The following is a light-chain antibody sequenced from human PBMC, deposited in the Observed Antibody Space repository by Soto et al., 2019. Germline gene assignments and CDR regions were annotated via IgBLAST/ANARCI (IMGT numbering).Light chain of an antibody. V-gene: IGKV3-11*01. CDR3: QQRSHWPPYT. CDR1: QSVSSY. CDR2: DAS. Sequence: EIVLTQSPATLSLSPGERATLSCRASQSVSSYLAWYQQKPGQAPRLLIYDASNRATGIPARFSGSGSGTDFTLTISSLEPEDFAVYSCQQRSHWPPYTFGQGTKLEIK. J-gene: IGKJ2*01.